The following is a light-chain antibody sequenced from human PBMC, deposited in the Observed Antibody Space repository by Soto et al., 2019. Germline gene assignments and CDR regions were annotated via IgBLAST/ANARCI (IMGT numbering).Light chain of an antibody. CDR2: GAS. Sequence: EVVMTQSPVTLSVSPGERATLSCRASQSVSSYLAWYQQKPGQAPRLLIYGASTRATGIPARFSGSGSGTEFTLTISSLQSEDFAVYYCQQYSNWPRTFGQGTKVEIK. J-gene: IGKJ1*01. CDR3: QQYSNWPRT. V-gene: IGKV3-15*01. CDR1: QSVSSY.